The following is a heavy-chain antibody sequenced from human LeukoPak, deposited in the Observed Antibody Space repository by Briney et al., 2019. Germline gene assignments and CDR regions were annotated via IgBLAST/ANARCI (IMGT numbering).Heavy chain of an antibody. CDR1: GFTFSNAW. D-gene: IGHD2-15*01. CDR3: TTLTEFHCSGGSCYSGAFDI. V-gene: IGHV3-15*01. J-gene: IGHJ3*02. CDR2: IKSNTDGGTT. Sequence: GGSLRLSCAASGFTFSNAWMSWVRQAPGKGLEWVGRIKSNTDGGTTDYAAPVKGRFTISRDDSKNTLYLQMSSLKTEDTAVYYCTTLTEFHCSGGSCYSGAFDIWGQGTMVTVSS.